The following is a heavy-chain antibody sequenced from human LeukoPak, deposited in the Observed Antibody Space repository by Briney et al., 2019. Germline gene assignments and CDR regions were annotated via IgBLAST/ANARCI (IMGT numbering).Heavy chain of an antibody. D-gene: IGHD3-10*01. CDR2: ISSSGSTI. CDR3: ARAPLWFGELLGVVVY. CDR1: GFTFSDYY. J-gene: IGHJ4*02. Sequence: PGGSLRLSCAASGFTFSDYYMGWIRQAPGKGPEWVSYISSSGSTIYYADSVKGRFTISRDNAKNSLYLQMNSLRAEDTAVYYCARAPLWFGELLGVVVYWGQGTLVTVSS. V-gene: IGHV3-11*01.